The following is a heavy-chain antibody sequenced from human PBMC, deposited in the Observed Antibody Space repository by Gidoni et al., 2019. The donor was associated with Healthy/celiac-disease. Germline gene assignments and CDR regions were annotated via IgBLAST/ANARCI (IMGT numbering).Heavy chain of an antibody. V-gene: IGHV3-13*04. CDR3: ARGGIIGPPEA. CDR2: IGTAGDT. J-gene: IGHJ5*02. D-gene: IGHD2-15*01. Sequence: EVQLVESGGGLVQPGGSLRLSCAASGFTFSSYDMHWVRQATGKGLEWVSAIGTAGDTYYPGSVKGRFTISRENAKNSLYLQMNSLRAGDTAVYYCARGGIIGPPEAWGQGTLVTVSS. CDR1: GFTFSSYD.